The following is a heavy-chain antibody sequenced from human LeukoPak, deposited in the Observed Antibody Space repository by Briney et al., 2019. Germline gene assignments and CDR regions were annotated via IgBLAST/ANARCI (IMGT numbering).Heavy chain of an antibody. CDR2: IYSGGST. Sequence: GGSLRLSCAASGFTVSSNYMSWVRQAPGKGLEWVSVIYSGGSTYYTDSAKSRFTISRDNSKNTMYLQMNSLRAEDTTVYYCARDNGDTAMLGYFDYWGQGTLVTVSS. V-gene: IGHV3-66*01. CDR1: GFTVSSNY. D-gene: IGHD5-18*01. J-gene: IGHJ4*02. CDR3: ARDNGDTAMLGYFDY.